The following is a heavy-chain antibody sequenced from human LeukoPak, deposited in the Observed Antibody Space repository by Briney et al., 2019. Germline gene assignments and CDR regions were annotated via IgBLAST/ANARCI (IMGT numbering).Heavy chain of an antibody. CDR2: ISGSGDTS. CDR3: AKLDGSGAGSSRPPIDY. J-gene: IGHJ4*02. V-gene: IGHV3-23*01. D-gene: IGHD3-10*01. CDR1: GFDFSTYA. Sequence: GGSLRLSCAASGFDFSTYAMSWVRQAPGKGLEWVSGISGSGDTSYYADSVKGRFTISRDNSKNMLYLQIKSLGAEDTAIYYCAKLDGSGAGSSRPPIDYWGQGSLVTVSS.